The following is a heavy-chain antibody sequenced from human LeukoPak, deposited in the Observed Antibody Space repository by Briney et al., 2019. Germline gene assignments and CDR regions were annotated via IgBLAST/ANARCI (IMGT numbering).Heavy chain of an antibody. V-gene: IGHV4-39*02. CDR1: GGSISSSSYY. Sequence: SETLSLTCTVSGGSISSSSYYWGWIRQPPGKGLEWIGEINHSGSTYYNPSLKSRVTISVDRSKNQFSLKLSSVTAADTAVYYCARDIVVVPAASDNWFDPWGQGTLVTVSS. J-gene: IGHJ5*02. CDR2: INHSGST. CDR3: ARDIVVVPAASDNWFDP. D-gene: IGHD2-2*01.